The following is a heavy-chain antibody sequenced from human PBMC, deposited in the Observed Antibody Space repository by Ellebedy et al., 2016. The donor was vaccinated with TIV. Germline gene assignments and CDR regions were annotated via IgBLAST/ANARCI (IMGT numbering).Heavy chain of an antibody. CDR1: GFTFISYG. CDR3: AKPRSDTPIDFLIER. V-gene: IGHV3-30*18. J-gene: IGHJ4*02. Sequence: GESLKISXAASGFTFISYGMHWVRQAPGKGLEWVAVIADDGSYAYYGDSVKGRFTISRDNSKSMLYLHMNSLTTADTALYFCAKPRSDTPIDFLIERWGQGTLVTVSS. CDR2: IADDGSYA. D-gene: IGHD5-18*01.